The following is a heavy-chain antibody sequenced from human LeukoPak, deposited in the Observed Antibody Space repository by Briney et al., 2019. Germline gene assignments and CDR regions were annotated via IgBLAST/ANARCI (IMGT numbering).Heavy chain of an antibody. D-gene: IGHD5-24*01. CDR2: ISAYNGNT. Sequence: ASVKVSCKASGYTFTSYGISWVRQAPGQGLEWMGWISAYNGNTTYAQKLQGRVTMTTDTSTSTAYMELRSLRSDDMAVYYCAMPRDGYNAFDIWGQGTMVTVSS. CDR3: AMPRDGYNAFDI. J-gene: IGHJ3*02. CDR1: GYTFTSYG. V-gene: IGHV1-18*03.